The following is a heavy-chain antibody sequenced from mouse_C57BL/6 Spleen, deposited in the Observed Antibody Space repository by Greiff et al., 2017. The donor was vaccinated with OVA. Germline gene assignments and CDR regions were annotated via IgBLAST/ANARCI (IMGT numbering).Heavy chain of an antibody. CDR2: INPGSGGT. J-gene: IGHJ1*03. V-gene: IGHV1-54*01. D-gene: IGHD1-1*01. Sequence: QVQLQQSGAELVRPGTSVKVSCKASGYAFTNYLIEWVKQRPGQGLEWIGVINPGSGGTTYNEKFKGKATLTADKSSSTAYMQLSSLTSEDSAVYFCARDPITTVVATNWYFDVWGTGTTVRLL. CDR1: GYAFTNYL. CDR3: ARDPITTVVATNWYFDV.